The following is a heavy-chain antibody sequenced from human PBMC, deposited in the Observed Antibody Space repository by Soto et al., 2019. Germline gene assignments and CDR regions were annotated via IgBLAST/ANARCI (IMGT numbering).Heavy chain of an antibody. D-gene: IGHD3-22*01. V-gene: IGHV1-3*01. J-gene: IGHJ4*02. CDR3: VVRHSSAYYVY. CDR2: IHGNNGNT. Sequence: ASVKVSCKASVYTFTSYSMHWVRQAPGQRLEWMGWIHGNNGNTRYSQNFQGRITITKNTLYLQMGSLRTEDMAVYYCVVRHSSAYYVYWGQGTLVTVSS. CDR1: VYTFTSYS.